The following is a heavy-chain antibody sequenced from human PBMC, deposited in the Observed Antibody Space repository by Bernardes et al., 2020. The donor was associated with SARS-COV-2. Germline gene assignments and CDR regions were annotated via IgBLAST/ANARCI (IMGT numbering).Heavy chain of an antibody. V-gene: IGHV5-51*01. J-gene: IGHJ3*02. Sequence: GESLKISCKGSGYSFTSYWIGWVRQMPGKGLEWMGIIYPGDSDTRYSPSFQGQVTISADKSISTAYLQWSSLKASDTAMYYCAGVSSTVTTGGAFDIWGQGTMVTVSS. D-gene: IGHD4-17*01. CDR1: GYSFTSYW. CDR2: IYPGDSDT. CDR3: AGVSSTVTTGGAFDI.